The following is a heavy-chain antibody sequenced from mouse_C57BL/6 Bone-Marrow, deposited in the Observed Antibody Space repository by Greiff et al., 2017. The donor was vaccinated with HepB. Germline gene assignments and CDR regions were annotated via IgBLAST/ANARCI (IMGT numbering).Heavy chain of an antibody. CDR1: GFTFSSYG. Sequence: EVKLMESGGDLVKPGGSLKLSCAASGFTFSSYGMSWVRQTPDKRLEWVATISSGGSYTYYPDSVKGRFTIYRDNAKNTLYLQMSSLKSEDTAMYYCARRPGGYDAMDYWGQGTSVTVSS. J-gene: IGHJ4*01. V-gene: IGHV5-6*02. CDR3: ARRPGGYDAMDY. CDR2: ISSGGSYT.